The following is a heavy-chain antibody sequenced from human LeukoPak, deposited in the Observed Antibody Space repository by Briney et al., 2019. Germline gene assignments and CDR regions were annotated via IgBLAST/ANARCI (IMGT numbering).Heavy chain of an antibody. CDR1: GDSISSTPYY. Sequence: PSETLSLTCTVSGDSISSTPYYWGWIRQSPRKGLEWITTMFYRGSTYYNPSLKSRVTMSVDTSRNQFSLRLTSVTAADTAVYYCTRECGTYPSTIIDYWGQGTLVTVSS. D-gene: IGHD1-26*01. CDR3: TRECGTYPSTIIDY. J-gene: IGHJ4*02. CDR2: MFYRGST. V-gene: IGHV4-39*01.